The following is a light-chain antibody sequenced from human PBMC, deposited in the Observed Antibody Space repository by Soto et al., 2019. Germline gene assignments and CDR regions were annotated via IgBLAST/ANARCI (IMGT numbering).Light chain of an antibody. J-gene: IGLJ3*02. CDR3: ASWDESQSGFGL. CDR1: TSNIGANH. CDR2: ATD. Sequence: QSVLTQPPSAAGTPGQRVIISCSGSTSNIGANHVNWYQQFPGTAPKLLIFATDRKPSAVPARFSGSKSGTSASLAISWLQSADEAEYYCASWDESQSGFGLFGGGTKVTVL. V-gene: IGLV1-44*01.